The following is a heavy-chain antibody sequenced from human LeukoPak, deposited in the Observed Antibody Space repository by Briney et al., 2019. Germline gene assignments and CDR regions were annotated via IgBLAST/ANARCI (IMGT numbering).Heavy chain of an antibody. V-gene: IGHV3-30*18. J-gene: IGHJ4*02. CDR2: ISYDGSNK. CDR3: AKLYTDSASPQPRFDY. CDR1: GFTFSSYG. Sequence: GGSLRLSCAASGFTFSSYGMHWVRQAPGKGLEWVAVISYDGSNKYYADSVKGRFTISRDNSKNTLYLQMNSLRAEDTAVYYCAKLYTDSASPQPRFDYWGQGTLVTVSS. D-gene: IGHD2-2*02.